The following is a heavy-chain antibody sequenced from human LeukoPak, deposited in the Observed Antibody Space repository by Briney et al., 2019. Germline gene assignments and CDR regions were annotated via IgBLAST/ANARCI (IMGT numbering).Heavy chain of an antibody. CDR2: ISYDGSNK. Sequence: GRSLRLSCAASGFTFSSYAMHWVRQAPGKGLEWVAVISYDGSNKYYADSVKGRFTISRDNSKNTLYLQMNSLKTEDTAVYYRTTGPGYDSSGYYYWGQGTLVTVSS. D-gene: IGHD3-22*01. J-gene: IGHJ4*02. CDR1: GFTFSSYA. CDR3: TTGPGYDSSGYYY. V-gene: IGHV3-30-3*01.